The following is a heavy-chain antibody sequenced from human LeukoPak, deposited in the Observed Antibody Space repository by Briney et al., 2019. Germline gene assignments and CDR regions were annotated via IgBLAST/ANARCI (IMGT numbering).Heavy chain of an antibody. Sequence: PSETLSLTCTVSGGSISSYFWSWIRQPPGKGLQWIGYIYYSGSTIYNPSLKSRVTISVDTSKNQFSLKLSSVTAADTAVYYCARYSSSWKRLGINWFDPWGQGTLVTVSS. D-gene: IGHD6-13*01. J-gene: IGHJ5*02. CDR3: ARYSSSWKRLGINWFDP. CDR2: IYYSGST. V-gene: IGHV4-59*01. CDR1: GGSISSYF.